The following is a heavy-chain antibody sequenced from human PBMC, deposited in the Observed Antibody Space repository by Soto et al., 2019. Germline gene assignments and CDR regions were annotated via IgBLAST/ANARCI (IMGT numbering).Heavy chain of an antibody. Sequence: QVQLQESGPGLVKPSETLSLTCTVSGGSVSSGNYYWSWIRQPPGKGLEWIGYFYYTGSTNYNPSLKRRFTISIDASKNQFSLRLSSVTAADTAVYYCARSMYYSDGSNYSPFDYWGQGTLVTVSS. J-gene: IGHJ4*02. CDR2: FYYTGST. CDR3: ARSMYYSDGSNYSPFDY. CDR1: GGSVSSGNYY. D-gene: IGHD3-22*01. V-gene: IGHV4-61*01.